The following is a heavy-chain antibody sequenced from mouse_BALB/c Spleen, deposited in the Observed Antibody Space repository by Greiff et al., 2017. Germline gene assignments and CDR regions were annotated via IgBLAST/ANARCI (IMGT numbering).Heavy chain of an antibody. V-gene: IGHV1-69*02. CDR3: TRSTLLFFAY. CDR1: GYTFTSYW. D-gene: IGHD1-1*01. CDR2: IYPSDSYT. J-gene: IGHJ3*01. Sequence: QVQLQQPGAELVRPGASVTLSCTASGYTFTSYWINWVKQRPGQGLEWIGNIYPSDSYTNYNQKFKDKATLTVYKSSSTAYMQLSSPTSEDSAVYYGTRSTLLFFAYWGQGTLVTVSA.